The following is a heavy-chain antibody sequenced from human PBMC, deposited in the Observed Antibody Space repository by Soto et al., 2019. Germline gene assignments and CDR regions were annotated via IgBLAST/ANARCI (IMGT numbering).Heavy chain of an antibody. D-gene: IGHD5-12*01. CDR3: ARRIYNGYEISDY. CDR2: ISPSDSYT. Sequence: GESLKISCKGSGYSFSSYWITWVRQKPGEALEWLGRISPSDSYTDYSPTFQGHVSISTDKYTNTVYLEWSSLKASDTAMYYCARRIYNGYEISDYWGQGTRVTVSS. CDR1: GYSFSSYW. V-gene: IGHV5-10-1*01. J-gene: IGHJ4*02.